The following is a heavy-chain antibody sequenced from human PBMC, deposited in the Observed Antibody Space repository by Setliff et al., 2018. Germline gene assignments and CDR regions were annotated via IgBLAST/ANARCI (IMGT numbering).Heavy chain of an antibody. CDR1: GVSVNSLTW. Sequence: SETLSLTCAVSGVSVNSLTWWSWVRQTPGKGLEWIGFIYHDGDPQFNPSVNYNPSLKSRITMSIDKSKNQFSLNLRSVTAADTAVYYCTRGGERYHTANWGQGALVTVSS. D-gene: IGHD2-2*01. CDR2: IYHDGDP. CDR3: TRGGERYHTAN. J-gene: IGHJ4*02. V-gene: IGHV4-28*03.